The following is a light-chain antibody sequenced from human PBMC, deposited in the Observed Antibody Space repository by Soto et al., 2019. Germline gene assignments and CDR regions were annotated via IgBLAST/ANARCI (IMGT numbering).Light chain of an antibody. V-gene: IGKV3-11*01. CDR2: DVS. J-gene: IGKJ4*01. Sequence: EIVLTQSPATLSLSPGERATLSCRASQSVSPDLAWYQQKPGQAPRLLICDVSNRAPGIPARFSGSGSGTDFTLTITNLEPEDFAMYYCQQRDSWPLTFGGGTKVEIK. CDR3: QQRDSWPLT. CDR1: QSVSPD.